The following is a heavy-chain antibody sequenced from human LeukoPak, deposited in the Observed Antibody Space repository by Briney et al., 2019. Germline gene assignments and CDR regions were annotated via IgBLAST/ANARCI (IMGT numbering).Heavy chain of an antibody. J-gene: IGHJ4*02. D-gene: IGHD3-9*01. CDR2: FDPEDGET. CDR3: ASRFDWLLIFDY. Sequence: ASVKVSCKVSGYTLTELSMHWVRQAPGKGLEWMGDFDPEDGETIYAQKFQGRVTMTEDTSTDTAYMELSSLRPEDTAVYYCASRFDWLLIFDYWGQGTLVTVSS. CDR1: GYTLTELS. V-gene: IGHV1-24*01.